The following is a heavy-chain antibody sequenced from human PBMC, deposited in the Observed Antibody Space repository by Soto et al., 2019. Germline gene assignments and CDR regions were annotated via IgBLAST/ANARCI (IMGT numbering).Heavy chain of an antibody. D-gene: IGHD1-7*01. J-gene: IGHJ4*02. Sequence: PGGSLRLSCATSGLTFSNYARSWVRQAPGGGLEWVSSMSGSSSTTYYADSVRGRFTISRDRSKNTLYLQMSSLRAEDTALYYCAKNQERELPRVIDFWGQGTLVTVS. CDR1: GLTFSNYA. CDR3: AKNQERELPRVIDF. V-gene: IGHV3-23*01. CDR2: MSGSSSTT.